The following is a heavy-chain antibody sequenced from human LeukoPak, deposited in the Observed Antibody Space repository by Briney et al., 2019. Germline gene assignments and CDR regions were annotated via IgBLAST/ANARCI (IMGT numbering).Heavy chain of an antibody. CDR1: GGTFSSYG. Sequence: ASVKVSCKASGGTFSSYGISWVRQAPGQGLEWMGWISAYNGNTNYAQKLQGRVTMTTDTSTSTAYMELRSLRSDDTAVYYCARNVGPDYIDNYYGSGSYSALDYWGQGTLVTVSS. CDR2: ISAYNGNT. CDR3: ARNVGPDYIDNYYGSGSYSALDY. V-gene: IGHV1-18*01. J-gene: IGHJ4*02. D-gene: IGHD3-10*01.